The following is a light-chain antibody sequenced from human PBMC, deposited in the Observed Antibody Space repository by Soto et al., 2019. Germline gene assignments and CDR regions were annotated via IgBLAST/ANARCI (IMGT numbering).Light chain of an antibody. CDR2: YDS. CDR3: QVWDIMTDNYV. CDR1: NIGNKR. J-gene: IGLJ1*01. V-gene: IGLV3-21*04. Sequence: SYELTQPPSVSVAPEKTATITCGGNNIGNKRVHWYRQKPGQAPVLVISYDSDRPSGIPERFSGSNSGNTATLTISRVGAGDEADYYCQVWDIMTDNYVFGSGTKLTVL.